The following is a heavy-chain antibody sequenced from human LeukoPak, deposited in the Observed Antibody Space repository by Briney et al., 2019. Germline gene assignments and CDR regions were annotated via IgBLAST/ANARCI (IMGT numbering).Heavy chain of an antibody. Sequence: SETLSLTCTVSGGSISSYYWSWIRQPPGKGLEWIGYIYYSGSTNYNPSLKSRVTISVDTSKNQFSLKLSSVTAADTAVYYCARVVYSSSSNYYYYYMDVWGKGTTVTVSS. CDR2: IYYSGST. J-gene: IGHJ6*03. V-gene: IGHV4-59*01. D-gene: IGHD6-6*01. CDR3: ARVVYSSSSNYYYYYMDV. CDR1: GGSISSYY.